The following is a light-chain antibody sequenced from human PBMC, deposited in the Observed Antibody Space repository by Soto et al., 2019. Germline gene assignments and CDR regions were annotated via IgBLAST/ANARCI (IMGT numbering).Light chain of an antibody. CDR3: QQYRSSPPTWT. CDR1: QSVSSSS. CDR2: GAS. J-gene: IGKJ1*01. V-gene: IGKV3-20*01. Sequence: EIVLTQSPGTLFLSLGERATLSCRASQSVSSSSLAWYQLKPGQAPRLLIYGASSRAPGIPDRFSGSGSGTDFTLTIRRLEAEDFAVFYCQQYRSSPPTWTFGQGTRVDIK.